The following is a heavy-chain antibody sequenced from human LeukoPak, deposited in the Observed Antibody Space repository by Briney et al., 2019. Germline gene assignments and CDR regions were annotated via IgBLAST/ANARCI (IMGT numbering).Heavy chain of an antibody. J-gene: IGHJ3*02. CDR1: GGSISSYY. Sequence: KPSETLSLTCTVSGGSISSYYWSWIRQPPGKGLEWIGYIYDSGSTNYNPSLKSRVTISVDTSKNQFSLKLSSVTAADTAVYYCAKASGQFDSNDAFDIWGQGTVVTVSS. CDR2: IYDSGST. CDR3: AKASGQFDSNDAFDI. D-gene: IGHD3-9*01. V-gene: IGHV4-59*01.